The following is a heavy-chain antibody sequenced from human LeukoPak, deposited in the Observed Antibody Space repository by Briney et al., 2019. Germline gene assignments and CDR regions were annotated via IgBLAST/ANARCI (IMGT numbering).Heavy chain of an antibody. D-gene: IGHD1-1*01. V-gene: IGHV1-2*02. Sequence: ASVKVSCKASGYTFTGYYMHWVRRAPGQGLEWMGWINPNSGGTNYAQKFQGRVTMTRDTSISTAYMELSRLRSDDTAVYYRARDQTQSTGTTDYWGQGTLVTVSS. CDR2: INPNSGGT. J-gene: IGHJ4*02. CDR1: GYTFTGYY. CDR3: ARDQTQSTGTTDY.